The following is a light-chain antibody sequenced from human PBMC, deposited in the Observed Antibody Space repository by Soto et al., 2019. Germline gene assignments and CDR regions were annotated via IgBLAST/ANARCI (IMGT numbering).Light chain of an antibody. V-gene: IGLV2-14*01. CDR1: SSDVGASNY. J-gene: IGLJ3*02. Sequence: QSALTQPASASGSPGQSITISCTGTSSDVGASNYVSWYQQHPGKAPKLMISEVSNRPSGVSNRFSGSKSGNTASLTISGLQAEDEADYYCTSYTTTTTWVFGGGTKLTVL. CDR2: EVS. CDR3: TSYTTTTTWV.